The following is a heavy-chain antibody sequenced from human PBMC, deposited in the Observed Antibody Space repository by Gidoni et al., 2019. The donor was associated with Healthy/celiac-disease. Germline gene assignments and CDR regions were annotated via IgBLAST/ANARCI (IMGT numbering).Heavy chain of an antibody. CDR3: AKGGAAAGQYYYYGMDV. J-gene: IGHJ6*02. Sequence: EVQRVEDGGVVVQPGGTLRLSYAASGVPCDASTMHWVRKAPGNGLELVSLISWDGGSTYYADSVNGRFTISRDNSKNPLYLQMNSLRTDDTALYSCAKGGAAAGQYYYYGMDVWGQGTTVTVSS. D-gene: IGHD6-13*01. V-gene: IGHV3-43*01. CDR1: GVPCDAST. CDR2: ISWDGGST.